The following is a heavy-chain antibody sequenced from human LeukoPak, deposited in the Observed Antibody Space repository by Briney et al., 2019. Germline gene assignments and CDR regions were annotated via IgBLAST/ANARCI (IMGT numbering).Heavy chain of an antibody. CDR2: MNPNSGNT. J-gene: IGHJ3*02. Sequence: ASVKVSCKASGYTFTSYDINWVRQATGQGLEWMGWMNPNSGNTGYAQKFQGRVTMTSNTSISTAYMELSSLRSEDTAVYYCARVPTTTVVNAFDIWGQGTMVTVSS. D-gene: IGHD4-23*01. V-gene: IGHV1-8*01. CDR1: GYTFTSYD. CDR3: ARVPTTTVVNAFDI.